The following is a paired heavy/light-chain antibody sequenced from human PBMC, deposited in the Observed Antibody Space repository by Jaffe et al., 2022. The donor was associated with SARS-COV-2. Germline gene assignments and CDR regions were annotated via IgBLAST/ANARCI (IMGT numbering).Light chain of an antibody. CDR2: AAS. Sequence: DIRMTQSPSSLSASVGDRITITCRASQDIGNDLGWYQQKPGKAPKRLIYAASRLQSGVPSRFSGSGSGTEFTLTISTLQPEDFSTYYCLQHNDYPYTFGQGTKLEIK. CDR1: QDIGND. CDR3: LQHNDYPYT. V-gene: IGKV1-17*01. J-gene: IGKJ2*01.
Heavy chain of an antibody. J-gene: IGHJ5*02. D-gene: IGHD3-10*01. CDR1: GFTFSTYA. Sequence: EVQLVESGGGLVQPGGSLTLSCAASGFTFSTYAMNWVRQAPGKGLEWVSAMSGNADSAHYADSVKGRFTISRDNFKDTLYLHMNSLRVDDTAVYFCAKGGLARYYGPGSFYLMPLDPWGQGTLVTVSP. V-gene: IGHV3-23*04. CDR2: MSGNADSA. CDR3: AKGGLARYYGPGSFYLMPLDP.